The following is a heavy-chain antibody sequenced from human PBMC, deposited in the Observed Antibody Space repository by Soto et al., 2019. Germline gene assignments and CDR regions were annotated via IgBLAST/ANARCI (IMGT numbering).Heavy chain of an antibody. Sequence: QVQLQESGPGLVKPSQTLSLTCTVSGGSISSGGYYWSWIPQHPGKGLEGMVYLYYSGSTYYNQSLKSRVTVSVDTSKAQFALKLSSVNAADAAVYYCARLDRGSGDFDYWGQGNLVTVSS. D-gene: IGHD1-26*01. J-gene: IGHJ4*02. CDR2: LYYSGST. V-gene: IGHV4-31*03. CDR1: GGSISSGGYY. CDR3: ARLDRGSGDFDY.